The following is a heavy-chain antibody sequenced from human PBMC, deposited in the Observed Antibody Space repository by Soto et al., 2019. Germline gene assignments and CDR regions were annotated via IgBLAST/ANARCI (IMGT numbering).Heavy chain of an antibody. CDR3: AKGQYSSSWTGRYYYYGMDV. J-gene: IGHJ6*02. V-gene: IGHV3-23*01. D-gene: IGHD6-13*01. CDR2: ISGSGGST. CDR1: GFTFSSYA. Sequence: GGSLRLSCAASGFTFSSYAMSWVRQAPGKGLEWVSAISGSGGSTYYADSVKGRFTISRDNSKNTLYLQMNSLRAEDTAVYYCAKGQYSSSWTGRYYYYGMDVWGQGTTVTVSS.